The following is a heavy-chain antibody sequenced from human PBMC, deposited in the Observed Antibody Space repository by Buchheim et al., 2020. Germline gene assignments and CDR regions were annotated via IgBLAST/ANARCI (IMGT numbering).Heavy chain of an antibody. CDR1: GFTFSSHW. J-gene: IGHJ3*01. D-gene: IGHD2-2*01. CDR2: IKQDGSEK. CDR3: ARGRYCSSTSCYPSFAFDL. V-gene: IGHV3-7*04. Sequence: EVQLVESGGGLVQPGGPLRLSCAASGFTFSSHWMSWVRQAPGKGLEWVANIKQDGSEKHYVDSVKGRFTFSRDNAKNSLYLQMNSLRAEDTAVYYCARGRYCSSTSCYPSFAFDLWGQGT.